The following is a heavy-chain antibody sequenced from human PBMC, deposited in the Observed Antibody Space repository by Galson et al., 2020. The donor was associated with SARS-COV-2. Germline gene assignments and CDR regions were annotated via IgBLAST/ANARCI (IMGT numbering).Heavy chain of an antibody. CDR2: ISYDEIK. Sequence: GGSLRLSCAVSGFSFNTYGFHWVRQAPGKGLEWVAVISYDEIKYYTDSVKGRFTISRDNSKNTLHLQMNSLRAEDTAIYYCATDANQWWLEGYSDYWGQGTLVTVSS. CDR3: ATDANQWWLEGYSDY. V-gene: IGHV3-30*03. CDR1: GFSFNTYG. D-gene: IGHD2-15*01. J-gene: IGHJ4*02.